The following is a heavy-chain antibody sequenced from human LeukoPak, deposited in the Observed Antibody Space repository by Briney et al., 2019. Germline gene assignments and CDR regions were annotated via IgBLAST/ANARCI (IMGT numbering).Heavy chain of an antibody. Sequence: GGSLRLSCAASGFTFSSYSMNWVRQAPGKGLEWVSSISSSSSYIYYADSVKGRFTISRDNSKNTLYLQMNSLRAEDTAVYYCSSTSLAWAGFDYWGQGTLVTVSS. CDR3: SSTSLAWAGFDY. CDR1: GFTFSSYS. CDR2: ISSSSSYI. V-gene: IGHV3-21*04. D-gene: IGHD2-2*01. J-gene: IGHJ4*02.